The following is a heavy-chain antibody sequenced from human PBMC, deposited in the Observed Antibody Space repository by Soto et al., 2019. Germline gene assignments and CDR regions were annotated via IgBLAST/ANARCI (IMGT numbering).Heavy chain of an antibody. CDR1: GFTFSSYS. CDR2: ISSSSSYI. Sequence: GGSLRLSCAASGFTFSSYSMNWVRQAPGKGLEWVSSISSSSSYIYYAGSVKGRFTISRDNAKNSLYLQMNSLRAEDTAVYYCARDSDILTGYNWFDPWGQGTLVTVSS. J-gene: IGHJ5*02. D-gene: IGHD3-9*01. CDR3: ARDSDILTGYNWFDP. V-gene: IGHV3-21*01.